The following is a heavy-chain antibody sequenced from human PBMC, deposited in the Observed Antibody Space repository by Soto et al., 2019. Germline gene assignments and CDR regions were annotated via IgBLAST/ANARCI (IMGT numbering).Heavy chain of an antibody. CDR3: ASWGYCSRGPRVYLDV. J-gene: IGHJ3*01. Sequence: PQRALRLSCAASGGTLSNYEMHGVRQAPGKELEYVSGISNNGAHTDYAKSVKGRFTISRDNSENTLYLQMGSLRAEDMALYYCASWGYCSRGPRVYLDVSGQRT. V-gene: IGHV3-64*01. CDR2: ISNNGAHT. CDR1: GGTLSNYE. D-gene: IGHD6-13*01.